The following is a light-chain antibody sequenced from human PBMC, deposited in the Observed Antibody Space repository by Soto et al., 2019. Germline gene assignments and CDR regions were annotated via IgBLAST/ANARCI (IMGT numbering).Light chain of an antibody. J-gene: IGKJ1*01. V-gene: IGKV3-20*01. CDR1: QSVSSSY. CDR2: GAS. CDR3: QQYGSSLWK. Sequence: IVLTHSPGTLSLSPWERATLSFRSSQSVSSSYLAWYQQKPGQAPRLLIYGASSRATGIPDRFSGSGSGTDFTLTISRLEPEDFAVYYCQQYGSSLWKFGQGTKVDIK.